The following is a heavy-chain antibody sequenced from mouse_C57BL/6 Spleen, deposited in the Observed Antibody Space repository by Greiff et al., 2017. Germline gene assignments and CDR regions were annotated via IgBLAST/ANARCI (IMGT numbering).Heavy chain of an antibody. Sequence: VKLMESGPGLVQPSQSLSITCTVSGFSLTSYGVHWVRQSPGKGLEWLGVIWSGGSTDYNAAFISRLSISKDNSKSQVFFKMNSLQADDTAIYYCARKEDSSGYGAYWGQGTLVTVSA. D-gene: IGHD3-2*02. CDR3: ARKEDSSGYGAY. CDR2: IWSGGST. V-gene: IGHV2-2*01. J-gene: IGHJ3*01. CDR1: GFSLTSYG.